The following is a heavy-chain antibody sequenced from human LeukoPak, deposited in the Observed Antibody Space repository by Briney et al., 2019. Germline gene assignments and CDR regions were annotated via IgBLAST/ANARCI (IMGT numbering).Heavy chain of an antibody. V-gene: IGHV4-39*01. CDR1: GGSISISSYY. Sequence: SETLSLTCTVSGGSISISSYYWGWIRQPPGKGLEWIGSIYYSGSTYYNPSLKSRVTISVDTSKNQFSLKLSSVTAADTAVYYCARLTGITGAYFDYWGQGTLVTVSS. D-gene: IGHD1-20*01. J-gene: IGHJ4*02. CDR3: ARLTGITGAYFDY. CDR2: IYYSGST.